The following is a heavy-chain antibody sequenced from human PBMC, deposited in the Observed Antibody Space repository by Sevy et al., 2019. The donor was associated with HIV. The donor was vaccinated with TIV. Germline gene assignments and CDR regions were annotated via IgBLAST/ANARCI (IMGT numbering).Heavy chain of an antibody. Sequence: GGSLRLSCAASGFTFDDFAMHWVRHVPGKGLEWVSGLNWDSGSVAYADSVKGRFTISRDNAKNALCLQMNSLRAEDTALYYCAKDIGATGIAVVANWGQGIQVTVSS. J-gene: IGHJ4*02. D-gene: IGHD6-19*01. CDR1: GFTFDDFA. CDR2: LNWDSGSV. V-gene: IGHV3-9*01. CDR3: AKDIGATGIAVVAN.